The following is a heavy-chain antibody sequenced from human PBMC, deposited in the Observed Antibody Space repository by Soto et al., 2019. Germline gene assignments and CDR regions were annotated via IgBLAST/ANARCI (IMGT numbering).Heavy chain of an antibody. CDR3: ARGREEAGGPFDY. CDR2: IYYTGST. Sequence: QVQLQESGPGLVKPSQTLSLTCSVSGASISSGNYYWSWIRQHPGKGLEWIGYIYYTGSTYYNPSLRSPITISEDMSKNHFSLRLTSVTAADTAVYYCARGREEAGGPFDYWGQGTLVTVSS. V-gene: IGHV4-31*01. CDR1: GASISSGNYY. J-gene: IGHJ4*02. D-gene: IGHD3-10*01.